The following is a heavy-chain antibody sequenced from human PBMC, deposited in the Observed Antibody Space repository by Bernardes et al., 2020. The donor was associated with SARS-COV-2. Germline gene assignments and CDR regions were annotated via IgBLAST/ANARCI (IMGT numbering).Heavy chain of an antibody. CDR1: GFTSSEHY. J-gene: IGHJ6*04. V-gene: IGHV3-72*01. Sequence: GGSLRLSCAASGFTSSEHYMDWVRQAPGKGLEWVGRSRRKADSYSTEYAASVKGRFSISRDESKNSMYLQMNSLKTEDTAVYYCTRLYVAGDPRGNGMDGWGKGTTVTVCS. CDR2: SRRKADSYST. CDR3: TRLYVAGDPRGNGMDG. D-gene: IGHD2-21*01.